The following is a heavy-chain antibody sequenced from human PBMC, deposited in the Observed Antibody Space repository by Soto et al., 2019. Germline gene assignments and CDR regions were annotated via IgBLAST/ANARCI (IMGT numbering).Heavy chain of an antibody. CDR3: ARGEDYARFGELLDPAARNPHYYYGMAV. CDR2: IYYSGST. CDR1: GDTISSYY. Sequence: SETLSLTCTVSGDTISSYYWSWIRQPPGKGLEWIGYIYYSGSTNYNRSLKSRVTISVDTSKNQFSLKLSSVTAADTAVYDCARGEDYARFGELLDPAARNPHYYYGMAVWGQGTTVTVSS. V-gene: IGHV4-59*08. J-gene: IGHJ6*02. D-gene: IGHD3-10*01.